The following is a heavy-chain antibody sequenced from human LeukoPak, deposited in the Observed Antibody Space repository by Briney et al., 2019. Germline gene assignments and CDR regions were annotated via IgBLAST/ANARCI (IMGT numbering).Heavy chain of an antibody. CDR2: IYYSGST. CDR3: ARAQWLVRRLDY. Sequence: SETLSLTCTVSGRSISSSSYYWGWIRQPPGKGLEWIGSIYYSGSTYYNPSLKSRVTISVDTSKNQFSLKLSSVPAADTAVYYCARAQWLVRRLDYWGQGTLVTVSS. V-gene: IGHV4-39*07. J-gene: IGHJ4*02. CDR1: GRSISSSSYY. D-gene: IGHD6-19*01.